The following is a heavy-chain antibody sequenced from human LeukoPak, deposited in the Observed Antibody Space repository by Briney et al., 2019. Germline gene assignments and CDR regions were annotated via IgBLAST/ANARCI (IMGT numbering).Heavy chain of an antibody. D-gene: IGHD2-2*01. CDR2: ISGSGGST. CDR1: GFTFSSYA. V-gene: IGHV3-23*01. Sequence: GGSLRLSCAASGFTFSSYAMSWVRQAPGKGLEWVSAISGSGGSTYYADSVKGRFTISRDNSKNTLYLQMNSLRAEDTAVYYCATAYCSSTSCSRPSDYFDYGGQGTLVTVSS. J-gene: IGHJ4*02. CDR3: ATAYCSSTSCSRPSDYFDY.